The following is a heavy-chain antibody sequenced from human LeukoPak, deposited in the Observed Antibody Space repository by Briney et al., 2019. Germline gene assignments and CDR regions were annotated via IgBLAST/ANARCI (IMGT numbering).Heavy chain of an antibody. D-gene: IGHD7-27*01. CDR2: IWYHGSDK. Sequence: PGGSLRLSCVASGFTFSSYGMHWVRQAPGKGLEWLAVIWYHGSDKYYADSVKGRFTISRDNAKNSLYLQMNSLRAEDTTVYYCARTGDQDAFDIWGQGTMVTVSS. CDR1: GFTFSSYG. J-gene: IGHJ3*02. V-gene: IGHV3-33*01. CDR3: ARTGDQDAFDI.